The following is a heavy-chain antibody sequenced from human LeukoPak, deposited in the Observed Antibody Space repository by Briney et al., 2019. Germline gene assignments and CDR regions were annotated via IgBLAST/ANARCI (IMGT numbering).Heavy chain of an antibody. CDR1: GYTFTSYG. CDR2: ISAYNGNT. V-gene: IGHV1-18*01. J-gene: IGHJ3*02. Sequence: GASVKVSCKASGYTFTSYGISWVRQAPGQGLEWMGWISAYNGNTNYAQKLQGRVTMTRNTSISTAYMELSSLRSEDTAVYYCARAGGSYAGAFDIWGQGTMVTVSS. D-gene: IGHD1-26*01. CDR3: ARAGGSYAGAFDI.